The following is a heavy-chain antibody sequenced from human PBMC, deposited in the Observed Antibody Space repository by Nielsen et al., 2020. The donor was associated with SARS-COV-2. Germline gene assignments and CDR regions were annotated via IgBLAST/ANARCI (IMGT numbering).Heavy chain of an antibody. J-gene: IGHJ6*02. CDR1: GFTFSNFA. D-gene: IGHD6-19*01. CDR2: IGVSGGGT. Sequence: GESLKISCAASGFTFSNFAMNWVRQAPGKGLEWVSTIGVSGGGTYYADSLKGRFTISRDNSKNTLYPQMNSLGADDTAIYYCTRRVAGGTMDVWGQGTTVTVSS. V-gene: IGHV3-23*01. CDR3: TRRVAGGTMDV.